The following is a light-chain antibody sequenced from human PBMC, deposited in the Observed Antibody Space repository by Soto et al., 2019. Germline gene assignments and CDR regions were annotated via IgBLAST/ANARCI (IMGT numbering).Light chain of an antibody. V-gene: IGKV1-5*03. CDR2: KAS. Sequence: DIPMTQSPSTLSGSLGDRVTITCRASQTISSWLALYQQKPGKAPKLLIYKASTLKSGVPSRFSGSGSGTEFTLTISSLQPDDFATYYCQHYNSYSEAFGQGTMVDIK. CDR1: QTISSW. CDR3: QHYNSYSEA. J-gene: IGKJ1*01.